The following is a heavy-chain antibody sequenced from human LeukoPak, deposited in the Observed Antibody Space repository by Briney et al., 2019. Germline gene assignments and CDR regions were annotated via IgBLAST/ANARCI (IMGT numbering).Heavy chain of an antibody. D-gene: IGHD1-1*01. Sequence: VASVKVSCKASGYTFNGHDINWVRQATGQGLEWMGWMNPYSGNTGYAQKFQGRVTMTRDTSINTAYLEFYSLRSEDTAVYYCARGYSPTLRTTGNDYWGQGTLVTVSS. J-gene: IGHJ4*02. CDR2: MNPYSGNT. V-gene: IGHV1-8*01. CDR1: GYTFNGHD. CDR3: ARGYSPTLRTTGNDY.